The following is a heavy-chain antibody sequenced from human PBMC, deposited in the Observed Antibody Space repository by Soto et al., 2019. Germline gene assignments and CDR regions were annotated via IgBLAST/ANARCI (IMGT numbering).Heavy chain of an antibody. CDR3: ATGGYSYGRFDY. Sequence: GGSLRLSCAASGFTFSSYEMNWVRQAPGKGLEWVSYISSSGSTIYYADSVKGRFTISRDNAKNSLYLQMNSLRAEDTAVYYCATGGYSYGRFDYWGQGTLVTVSS. J-gene: IGHJ4*02. V-gene: IGHV3-48*03. CDR2: ISSSGSTI. D-gene: IGHD5-18*01. CDR1: GFTFSSYE.